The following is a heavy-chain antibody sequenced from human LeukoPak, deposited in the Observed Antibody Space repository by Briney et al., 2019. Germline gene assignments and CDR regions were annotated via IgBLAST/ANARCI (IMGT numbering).Heavy chain of an antibody. D-gene: IGHD3-10*01. V-gene: IGHV3-30-3*01. CDR3: VGDRDYAFEI. CDR1: GFTFNSYW. J-gene: IGHJ3*02. CDR2: ISYDGSNK. Sequence: PGGSLRLSCAASGFTFNSYWMHWVRQAPGKGLEWVAVISYDGSNKYYADSVKGRFTISRDNSKNTLYLQMNSLRAEDTAVYYCVGDRDYAFEIWGQGTMVTVSS.